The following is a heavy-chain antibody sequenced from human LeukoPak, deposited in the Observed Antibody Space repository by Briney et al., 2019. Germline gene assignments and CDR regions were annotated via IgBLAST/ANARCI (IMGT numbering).Heavy chain of an antibody. CDR1: GDSISSYF. Sequence: KSSETLSLTCTVSGDSISSYFWSWIRQPPGKGLEWIGYIYYSGSTNYNPSLKSRVTISVDTSKNHFSLKLSSVTAADTAVYYCARLGHDAFDIWGQGTMVTVSS. J-gene: IGHJ3*02. CDR2: IYYSGST. CDR3: ARLGHDAFDI. V-gene: IGHV4-59*01.